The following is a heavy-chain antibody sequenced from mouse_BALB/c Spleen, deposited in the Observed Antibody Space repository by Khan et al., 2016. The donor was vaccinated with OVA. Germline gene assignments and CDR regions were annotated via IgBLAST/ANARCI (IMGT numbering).Heavy chain of an antibody. J-gene: IGHJ3*01. CDR3: ARNPFAY. Sequence: QVQLQQSGAELVRPGASVKLSCEASGYTFTSYWMNWVKQSPEQGLEWIGRIDPYDSETHYNQNFKDKAILTVDKSSSTAYMQLSSLTSEDSAVYFVARNPFAYWGQGTLVTVSA. V-gene: IGHV1-52*01. CDR2: IDPYDSET. CDR1: GYTFTSYW.